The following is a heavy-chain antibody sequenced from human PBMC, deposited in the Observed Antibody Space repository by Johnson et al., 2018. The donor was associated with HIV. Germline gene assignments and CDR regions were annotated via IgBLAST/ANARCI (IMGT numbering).Heavy chain of an antibody. CDR3: ARVGDAFDI. CDR2: ISSSGSTI. CDR1: GFTFSSYA. Sequence: VKLVESGGGVVQPGRSLRLSCAASGFTFSSYAMHWVRQAPGKGLGWVSSISSSGSTIYYADSVKGRFTISRDNDKNSLCLQMNSLRAGDTAVYYCARVGDAFDIWGQGTMVTVSS. J-gene: IGHJ3*02. V-gene: IGHV3-48*04.